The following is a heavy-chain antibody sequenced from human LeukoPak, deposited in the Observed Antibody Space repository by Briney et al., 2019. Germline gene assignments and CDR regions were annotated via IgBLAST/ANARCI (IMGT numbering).Heavy chain of an antibody. CDR2: ISSSSSTI. CDR3: ARDKDQLLYDH. CDR1: GFTFSSYS. J-gene: IGHJ5*02. Sequence: PGGSLRLSCAASGFTFSSYSMNWVRQAPGKGLEWVSYISSSSSTIYYADSVKGRFTISRDNAKNSLYLQMNSLRAEDTAVYYCARDKDQLLYDHWGQGTLVTVSS. D-gene: IGHD2-2*02. V-gene: IGHV3-48*01.